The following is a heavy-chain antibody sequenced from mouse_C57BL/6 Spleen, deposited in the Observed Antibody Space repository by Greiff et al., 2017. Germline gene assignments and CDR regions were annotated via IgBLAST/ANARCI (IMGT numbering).Heavy chain of an antibody. J-gene: IGHJ2*01. V-gene: IGHV1-82*01. CDR3: ARRNGNYGDY. Sequence: VKLQESGPELVKPGASVKISCKASGYAFSSSWMNWVKQRPGKGLEWIGRIYPGDGDTNYNGKFKGKATLTADKSSSTAYMQLSSLTSEDSAVYFCARRNGNYGDYWGQGTTLTVSS. CDR2: IYPGDGDT. D-gene: IGHD2-1*01. CDR1: GYAFSSSW.